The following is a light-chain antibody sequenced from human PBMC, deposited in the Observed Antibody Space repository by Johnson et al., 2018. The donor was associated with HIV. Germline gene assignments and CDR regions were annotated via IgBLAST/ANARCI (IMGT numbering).Light chain of an antibody. CDR1: SSNIGNGY. Sequence: QSMLTQPPSVSAAPGQKVSISCSGSSSNIGNGYVSWYQQLPGTAPKLLIYDNNKRPSEIPDRFSGSKSGPSATLGITELQSGDEADYYCGTWDSSRTPGGVFGTGTKVTVL. CDR2: DNN. V-gene: IGLV1-51*01. CDR3: GTWDSSRTPGGV. J-gene: IGLJ1*01.